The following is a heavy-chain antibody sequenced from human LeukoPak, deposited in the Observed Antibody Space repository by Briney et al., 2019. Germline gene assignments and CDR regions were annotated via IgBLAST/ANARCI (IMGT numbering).Heavy chain of an antibody. Sequence: ASVKVSCKASGYTFTGYYMHWVRQAPGQGLEWMGWINPNSGGTNYAQKFQGRVTMTRDTSISTAYMELSRLRSDDTAVYYCARHLTTVTLEDAFDIWGQGTMVTVSS. CDR2: INPNSGGT. J-gene: IGHJ3*02. V-gene: IGHV1-2*02. CDR1: GYTFTGYY. D-gene: IGHD4-17*01. CDR3: ARHLTTVTLEDAFDI.